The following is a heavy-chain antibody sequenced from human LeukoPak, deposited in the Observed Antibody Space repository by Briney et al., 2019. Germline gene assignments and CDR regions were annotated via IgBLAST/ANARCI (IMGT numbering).Heavy chain of an antibody. D-gene: IGHD1-14*01. CDR1: GFTFSSYG. CDR2: ISYDGSNK. Sequence: GSLRLSCAASGFTFSSYGMHWVCQAPGKGLEWVAVISYDGSNKYYADSVKGRLTISRDNSKNTLYLQMNSLRAEDTAVYYCAKPHTTTGDYWGQGTLVTVSS. V-gene: IGHV3-30*18. J-gene: IGHJ4*02. CDR3: AKPHTTTGDY.